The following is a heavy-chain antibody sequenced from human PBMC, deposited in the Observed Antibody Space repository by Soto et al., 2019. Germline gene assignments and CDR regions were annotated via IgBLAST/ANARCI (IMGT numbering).Heavy chain of an antibody. CDR2: IKSKSDGGTT. J-gene: IGHJ5*02. CDR3: TTDLWRIAVVVGSPGYSNP. CDR1: GGTSSDGW. D-gene: IGHD2-21*01. V-gene: IGHV3-15*01. Sequence: GGALRLSCAASGGTSSDGWMSLGRQAPGKELDWVGRIKSKSDGGTTEYAAPVRGRFTISRDDSKNTLYLQMNSLKTEDTAVYYCTTDLWRIAVVVGSPGYSNPSGQGPPVTVSS.